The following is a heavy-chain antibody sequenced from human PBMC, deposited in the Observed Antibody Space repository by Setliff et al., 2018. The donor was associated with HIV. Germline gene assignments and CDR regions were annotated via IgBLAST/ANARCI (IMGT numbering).Heavy chain of an antibody. V-gene: IGHV3-15*01. CDR2: IRNKKNGGTT. CDR3: TTDLGSGRFSWNNN. CDR1: GFTFSNAW. J-gene: IGHJ4*02. Sequence: GGSLGLSCAAAGFTFSNAWMTWVRQAPGKGLEWVARIRNKKNGGTTYYAAPVEGRFTISRDDSKNTLSLQMNSLKTEDTAIYYCTTDLGSGRFSWNNNWGQGTLVTSPQ. D-gene: IGHD1-26*01.